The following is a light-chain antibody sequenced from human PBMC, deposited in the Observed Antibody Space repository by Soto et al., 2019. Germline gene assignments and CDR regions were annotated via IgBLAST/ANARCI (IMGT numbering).Light chain of an antibody. CDR2: EVS. J-gene: IGLJ1*01. Sequence: QSALTQPRSVSGSPGQSVTISCTGTSSDVGGYNFVSWYQQHPGKAPKVIIYEVSNRPSGVSDRFSGSKSDNTASLTISGLQAEDEADYYCCSYVSSKTYVFGTGTKVTVL. CDR3: CSYVSSKTYV. V-gene: IGLV2-11*01. CDR1: SSDVGGYNF.